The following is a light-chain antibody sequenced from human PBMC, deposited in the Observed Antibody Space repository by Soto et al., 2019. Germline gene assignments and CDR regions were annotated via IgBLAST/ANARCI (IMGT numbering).Light chain of an antibody. CDR2: AAS. Sequence: DIQMTQSPSSLSASVGDRVTMTCRASQSISGYLNWYQQKPGKAPKLLIYAASSLQSGVPSRFSGSGSGTDFTLTISSLQPEDFATYYCQQSYSNPWT. V-gene: IGKV1-39*01. CDR1: QSISGY. CDR3: QQSYSNPWT. J-gene: IGKJ1*01.